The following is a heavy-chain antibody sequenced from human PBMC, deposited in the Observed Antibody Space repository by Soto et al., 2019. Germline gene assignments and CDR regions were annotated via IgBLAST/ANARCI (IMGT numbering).Heavy chain of an antibody. CDR1: GFTFSSST. Sequence: EVQLVESGGGLVKPGGSLRLSCAGSGFTFSSSTMTWVRQAPGKGLEWVSSISSSSSYIYQPDSLKGRFTISRDNGKNSGFLQMSSLRAEETAVYFCARDLGEVYATWGQGTLVTVSS. CDR2: ISSSSSYI. CDR3: ARDLGEVYAT. J-gene: IGHJ5*02. V-gene: IGHV3-21*01. D-gene: IGHD2-8*01.